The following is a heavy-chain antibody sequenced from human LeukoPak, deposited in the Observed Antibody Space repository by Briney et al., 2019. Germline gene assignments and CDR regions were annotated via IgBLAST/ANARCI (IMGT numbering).Heavy chain of an antibody. J-gene: IGHJ4*02. Sequence: PGGSLRLSCVAYGFSLGDFNMIWVRQAPGKGLEWLSYIGPSSSISYLSTYYAQSAKGRFTISRDIASNSLFLQMSSLRVEDTAIYYCARGWGGYSSYPPGYWGQGTLVTVSS. CDR3: ARGWGGYSSYPPGY. CDR2: IGPSSSISYLST. CDR1: GFSLGDFN. V-gene: IGHV3-48*01. D-gene: IGHD5-12*01.